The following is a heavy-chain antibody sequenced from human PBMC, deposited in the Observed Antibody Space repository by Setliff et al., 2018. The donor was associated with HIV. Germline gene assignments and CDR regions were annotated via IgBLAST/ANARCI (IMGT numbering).Heavy chain of an antibody. D-gene: IGHD3-10*01. CDR1: GFTFSNAW. Sequence: GGSLRLSCAASGFTFSNAWMSWVRQAPGKGLEWVGRIKSKTDGGTTEYAASVKGRFTISRDDSKSIAYLQMNSLKTEDTAVYYCTRDLTLWFGELYYYYGMDVWGQGTTVTVSS. CDR3: TRDLTLWFGELYYYYGMDV. CDR2: IKSKTDGGTT. J-gene: IGHJ6*02. V-gene: IGHV3-15*01.